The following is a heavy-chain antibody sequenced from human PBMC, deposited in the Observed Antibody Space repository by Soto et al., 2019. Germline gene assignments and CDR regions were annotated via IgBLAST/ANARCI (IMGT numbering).Heavy chain of an antibody. D-gene: IGHD2-2*01. CDR3: ARESSSPNYYYYGMDV. CDR2: IIPLLGSP. V-gene: IGHV1-69*01. Sequence: QVQLVQSGAEVKKPGSSVKVSCWASGGTFSSYAVSWVRQAPGQGLEWMGVIIPLLGSPKYAQKFQGRVTITADDSATTAYMELTGLRSDDTAVYYCARESSSPNYYYYGMDVWGQGTTVTVSS. J-gene: IGHJ6*02. CDR1: GGTFSSYA.